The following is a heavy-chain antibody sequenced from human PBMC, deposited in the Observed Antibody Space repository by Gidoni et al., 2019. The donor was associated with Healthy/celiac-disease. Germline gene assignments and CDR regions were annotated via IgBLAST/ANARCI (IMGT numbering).Heavy chain of an antibody. Sequence: QVQLQESGPGLVKPSQTLSLTCPVSGGSISSGGYYWSWIRQHPGKGLEWIGNIYYSGSTYYNPSLKSRVTISVDTSKNQFSLKLSSVTAADTAVYYCARLYSSSGSLYMDVWGKGTTVTVSS. CDR3: ARLYSSSGSLYMDV. CDR2: IYYSGST. J-gene: IGHJ6*03. V-gene: IGHV4-31*03. CDR1: GGSISSGGYY. D-gene: IGHD6-13*01.